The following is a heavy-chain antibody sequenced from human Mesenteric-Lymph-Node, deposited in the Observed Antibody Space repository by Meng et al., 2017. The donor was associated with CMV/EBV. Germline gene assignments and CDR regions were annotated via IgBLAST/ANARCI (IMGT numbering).Heavy chain of an antibody. CDR1: GFTLNNAW. V-gene: IGHV3-15*01. D-gene: IGHD3-10*01. CDR2: IKGDGTT. Sequence: ETLSLTCAASGFTLNNAWMSWVRQAPGKGLEWTGRIKGDGTTDYAAPVKGRFTISRDDSKNMLYLQINSLKTEDTAMYYCVWFGESFDYWGQGTLVTVSS. J-gene: IGHJ4*02. CDR3: VWFGESFDY.